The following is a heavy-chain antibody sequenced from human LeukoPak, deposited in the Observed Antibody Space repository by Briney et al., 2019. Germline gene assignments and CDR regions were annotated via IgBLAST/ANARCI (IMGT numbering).Heavy chain of an antibody. CDR3: ARATEGGYSYGYFYYYYMDV. CDR2: IYYSGST. CDR1: GGSISSSSYY. V-gene: IGHV4-39*07. J-gene: IGHJ6*03. D-gene: IGHD5-18*01. Sequence: SETLSLTCTVSGGSISSSSYYWGWIRQPPGKGLEWIGSIYYSGSTYYNPSLKSRVTISVDTSKNQFSLKLSSVTAADTAVYYCARATEGGYSYGYFYYYYMDVWGKGTTVTISS.